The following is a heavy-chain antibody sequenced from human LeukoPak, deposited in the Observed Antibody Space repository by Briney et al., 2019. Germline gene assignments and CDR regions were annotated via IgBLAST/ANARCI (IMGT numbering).Heavy chain of an antibody. CDR1: AGSISAYY. V-gene: IGHV4-59*08. Sequence: SETLSLTCTVSAGSISAYYWTWIRQPPGKGLEWIGYASDSGSSNYKSSLKSRVSMSVDTSKRQFSLTLTSVTAADTAVYYCARIVRQDGGYLDLWGRGSLVTVSS. D-gene: IGHD3-16*02. J-gene: IGHJ2*01. CDR2: ASDSGSS. CDR3: ARIVRQDGGYLDL.